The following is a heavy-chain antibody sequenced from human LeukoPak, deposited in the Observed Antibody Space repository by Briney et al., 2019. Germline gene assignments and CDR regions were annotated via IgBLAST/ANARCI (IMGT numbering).Heavy chain of an antibody. CDR3: ARVEWNSSSFLQFDP. CDR1: GFTFSSYV. J-gene: IGHJ5*02. V-gene: IGHV3-53*01. Sequence: GGSLRLSCAASGFTFSSYVMSWVRQAPGKGLEWVSVIYSGGSTYYADSVKGRFTIPRDNSKNTLYLQMNSLRAEDTAVYYCARVEWNSSSFLQFDPWGQGTLVTVSS. CDR2: IYSGGST. D-gene: IGHD6-6*01.